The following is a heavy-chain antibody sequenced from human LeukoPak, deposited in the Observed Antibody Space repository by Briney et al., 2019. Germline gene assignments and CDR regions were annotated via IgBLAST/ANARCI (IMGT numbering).Heavy chain of an antibody. D-gene: IGHD1-26*01. J-gene: IGHJ6*03. CDR1: GFTFSSYG. Sequence: PGESLRLSCAVSGFTFSSYGMHWVRQAQGQGLEWVAFIRYDGSNKYYADSVKGRFTIARDNSKNTLYLQMNSLRAEDTAVYYCAKLSGSYYYYYMDVWGKGTTVTVSS. CDR2: IRYDGSNK. CDR3: AKLSGSYYYYYMDV. V-gene: IGHV3-30*02.